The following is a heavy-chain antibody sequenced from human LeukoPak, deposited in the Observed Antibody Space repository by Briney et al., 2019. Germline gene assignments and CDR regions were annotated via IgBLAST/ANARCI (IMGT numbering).Heavy chain of an antibody. J-gene: IGHJ4*02. Sequence: PGGSLRLSCAASGFTFSDYYMSWIRQAPGKGLEWVANIKKDGSEQYYVDSVKGRFTISRDNAKNSLYLQMNSLRVEDTAVYYCARDVKGGNFDYWGQGTLVTVSS. CDR1: GFTFSDYY. CDR3: ARDVKGGNFDY. V-gene: IGHV3-7*01. D-gene: IGHD3-16*01. CDR2: IKKDGSEQ.